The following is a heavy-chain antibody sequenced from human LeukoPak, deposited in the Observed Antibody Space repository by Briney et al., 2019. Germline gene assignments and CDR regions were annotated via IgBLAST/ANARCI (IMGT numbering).Heavy chain of an antibody. Sequence: PGGSLRLSCAASGFTFSSYAMNWVRQAPGKGLEWVSAIRGSGGSTYYTDSVKGRFTISRDNPKNTLYLQMNSLKAEDTAVYYCAKRGEDADYFDYWGQGTLVTVSS. J-gene: IGHJ4*02. V-gene: IGHV3-23*01. CDR2: IRGSGGST. CDR3: AKRGEDADYFDY. D-gene: IGHD3-10*01. CDR1: GFTFSSYA.